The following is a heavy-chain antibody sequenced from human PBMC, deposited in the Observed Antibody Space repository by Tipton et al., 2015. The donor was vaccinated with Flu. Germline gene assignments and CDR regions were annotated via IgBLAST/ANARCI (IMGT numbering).Heavy chain of an antibody. J-gene: IGHJ5*02. CDR3: ARVSRGGFDP. CDR2: IYYTGST. V-gene: IGHV4-59*01. Sequence: TLSLTCTVSGESISDSYWSWFRQSPGKGLEYIGDIYYTGSTTYNPSLKSRVTISVDTSKSQLSLNLYSMTAADTAVYYCARVSRGGFDPWGQGALVTVSS. CDR1: GESISDSY.